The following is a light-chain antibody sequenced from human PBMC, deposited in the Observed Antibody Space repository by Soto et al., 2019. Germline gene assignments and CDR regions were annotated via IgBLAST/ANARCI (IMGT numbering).Light chain of an antibody. CDR1: IANSGSNP. J-gene: IGLJ1*01. V-gene: IGLV1-47*01. CDR2: TNN. Sequence: QCVLAHPPTASETTGQRVTISCSGSIANSGSNPVYGPQQLPGTAPKLLSFTNNQRPSRVPDRFSDSKSGPSASLAISGLRSEDEADYYCAAWDDSLSVYVLGTGTKVTVL. CDR3: AAWDDSLSVYV.